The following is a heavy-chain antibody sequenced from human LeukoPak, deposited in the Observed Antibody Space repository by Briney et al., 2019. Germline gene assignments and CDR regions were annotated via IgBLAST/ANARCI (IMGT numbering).Heavy chain of an antibody. D-gene: IGHD3-22*01. CDR1: GYSISNGYY. Sequence: SETLSLTCTVSGYSISNGYYWGWIRQPPGKGLEWIGSIYYSGSTYYNPSLKSRVTISVDTSKNQFSLKLSSVTAADTAVYYCCYDSSGYYLNWGQGTLVTVSS. CDR2: IYYSGST. V-gene: IGHV4-38-2*02. CDR3: CYDSSGYYLN. J-gene: IGHJ4*02.